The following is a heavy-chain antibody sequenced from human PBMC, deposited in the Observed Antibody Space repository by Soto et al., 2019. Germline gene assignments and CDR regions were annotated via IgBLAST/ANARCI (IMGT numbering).Heavy chain of an antibody. Sequence: GGSLRLSCTASGFTFGDYAMSWFRQAPGKGLEWVGFIRSKAYGGTTEYAASVKGRFTISRDDSKSIAYLQMNSLKTEDTAVYYCTSAVDTAMADYYYYGMDVWGQGTTVTVSS. CDR1: GFTFGDYA. J-gene: IGHJ6*02. D-gene: IGHD5-18*01. CDR3: TSAVDTAMADYYYYGMDV. CDR2: IRSKAYGGTT. V-gene: IGHV3-49*03.